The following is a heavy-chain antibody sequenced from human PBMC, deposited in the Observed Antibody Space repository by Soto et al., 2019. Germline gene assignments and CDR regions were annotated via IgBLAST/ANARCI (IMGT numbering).Heavy chain of an antibody. CDR2: INPNSGGT. CDR3: ARAAMVTRSAFDI. J-gene: IGHJ3*02. D-gene: IGHD5-18*01. V-gene: IGHV1-2*02. CDR1: GYTFTGYY. Sequence: GASVKVSCKASGYTFTGYYMHRVRQAPGQGLEWMGWINPNSGGTNYAQKFQGRFTMTRDTSIRTAYMVLSRLRSDDTAVYYCARAAMVTRSAFDIWGQGTMVTVSS.